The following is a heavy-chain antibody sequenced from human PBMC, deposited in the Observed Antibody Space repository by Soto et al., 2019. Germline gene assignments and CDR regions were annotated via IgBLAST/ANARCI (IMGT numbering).Heavy chain of an antibody. Sequence: QVQLQESGPGLVKPSQTLSLTCTVSGGSISSGDYYWSWIRQPPGKGLEWIGYIYYSGSTYYNPSLKSRVTISVDTSKNQFSLKLSSGTAADTAVYYCTRGGSIVVVPAAMNYYYYGMDVWGQGTTVTVSS. J-gene: IGHJ6*02. CDR1: GGSISSGDYY. CDR3: TRGGSIVVVPAAMNYYYYGMDV. V-gene: IGHV4-30-4*01. D-gene: IGHD2-2*01. CDR2: IYYSGST.